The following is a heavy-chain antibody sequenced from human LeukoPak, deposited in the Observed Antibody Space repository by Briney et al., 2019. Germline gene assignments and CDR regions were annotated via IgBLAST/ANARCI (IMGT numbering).Heavy chain of an antibody. D-gene: IGHD2-2*01. CDR3: ARGPIVVVPAAKGSGWFDP. J-gene: IGHJ5*02. CDR2: INPNSGGT. Sequence: ASVKVSCKTSGYTFTAYYMHWVRQAPGQGLEWMGWINPNSGGTNYAQKFQGRVTMTRDTSITTAYMELSRLRSDDTAVYYCARGPIVVVPAAKGSGWFDPRGQGTLVTVSS. CDR1: GYTFTAYY. V-gene: IGHV1-2*02.